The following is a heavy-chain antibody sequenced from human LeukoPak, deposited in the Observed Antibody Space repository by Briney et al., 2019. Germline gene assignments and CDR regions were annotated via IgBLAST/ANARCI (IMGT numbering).Heavy chain of an antibody. Sequence: SETLSLTCTVSGGSISSSSYYWGWIRQPPGKGLEGIGSIYYSGSTYYNPSLKSRVTISVDTSKNQFSLKLSSVTAADTAVYYCARGVNYYYYYMDVWGKGTTVTISS. J-gene: IGHJ6*03. CDR2: IYYSGST. D-gene: IGHD4-23*01. CDR3: ARGVNYYYYYMDV. CDR1: GGSISSSSYY. V-gene: IGHV4-39*07.